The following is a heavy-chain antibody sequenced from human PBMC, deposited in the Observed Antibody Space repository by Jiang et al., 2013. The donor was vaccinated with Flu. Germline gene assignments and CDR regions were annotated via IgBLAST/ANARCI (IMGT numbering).Heavy chain of an antibody. J-gene: IGHJ2*01. V-gene: IGHV3-7*01. Sequence: NIKQDGSEKYYVDSVKGRFTISRDNAKNSLYLQMNSLRAEDTAVYYCARDFLYYDSSGSKGNWYFDLWGRGTLVTVSS. CDR2: IKQDGSEK. CDR3: ARDFLYYDSSGSKGNWYFDL. D-gene: IGHD3-22*01.